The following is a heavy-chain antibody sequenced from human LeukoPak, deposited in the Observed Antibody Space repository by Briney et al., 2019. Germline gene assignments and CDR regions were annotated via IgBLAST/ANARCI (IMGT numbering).Heavy chain of an antibody. CDR3: AKDSSGWYEWEY. CDR2: INSDGSST. D-gene: IGHD6-19*01. CDR1: GFTFSSYW. V-gene: IGHV3-74*01. J-gene: IGHJ4*02. Sequence: GGSLRLSCAASGFTFSSYWMHWVRQAPGKGLVWVSRINSDGSSTSYADSVKGRFTISRDNAKNTLYLQINSLRAEDTAVYYCAKDSSGWYEWEYWGQGTLVTVSS.